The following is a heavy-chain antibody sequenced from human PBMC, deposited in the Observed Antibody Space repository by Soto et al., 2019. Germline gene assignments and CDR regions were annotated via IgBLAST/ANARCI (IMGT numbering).Heavy chain of an antibody. V-gene: IGHV1-3*01. D-gene: IGHD5-12*01. CDR3: ARAISVYVT. J-gene: IGHJ5*02. Sequence: ASVKVSCKASGITFTTYAIHWVRQAPGQGLEWMGWINAGNGNTRYSQKFQGRVTLTRDTSASTAYMDLSSLTSEDAAIYYCARAISVYVTWGQGTLVIVSS. CDR2: INAGNGNT. CDR1: GITFTTYA.